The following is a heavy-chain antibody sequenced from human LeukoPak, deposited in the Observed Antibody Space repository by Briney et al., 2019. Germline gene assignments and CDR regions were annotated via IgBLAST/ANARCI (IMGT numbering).Heavy chain of an antibody. CDR2: INPNSGGT. J-gene: IGHJ6*02. CDR1: GYTFTGYY. V-gene: IGHV1-2*02. D-gene: IGHD6-19*01. CDR3: ATATVQSIAVATMGYGMDV. Sequence: ASVKVSCKASGYTFTGYYMHWVRQAPGQGLEWMGWINPNSGGTNYAQKFQGRVTMTEDTSTDTAYMELSSLRSEDTAVYYCATATVQSIAVATMGYGMDVWGQGTTVTVSS.